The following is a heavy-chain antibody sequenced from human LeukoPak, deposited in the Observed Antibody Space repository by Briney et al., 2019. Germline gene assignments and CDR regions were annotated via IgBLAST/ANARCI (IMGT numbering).Heavy chain of an antibody. Sequence: GGSLRLSCVASGFTFGRYSMHWVRQAPGKGLEWVSSILTDGNKRHHADSVKGRFTLSRDNSGNTLYLQMDSLRDDDTAVYYCAKLSYDILAGYPYYFDYWGQGTLVTVSS. CDR1: GFTFGRYS. CDR3: AKLSYDILAGYPYYFDY. D-gene: IGHD3-9*01. CDR2: ILTDGNKR. V-gene: IGHV3-30-3*02. J-gene: IGHJ4*02.